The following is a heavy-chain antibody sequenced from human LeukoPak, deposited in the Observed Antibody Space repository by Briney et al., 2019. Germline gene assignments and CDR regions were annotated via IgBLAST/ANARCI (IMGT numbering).Heavy chain of an antibody. D-gene: IGHD3-9*01. CDR1: DGSISRGGYS. Sequence: SHTVFLTCAAYDGSISRGGYSRTWMRQPPGKRLDWIGNIYHSGSTYYNPSLKSRVTISIDRSKNQFSLKLSSVTAADTAVFFFKQRTAYDILTGFDYWGQGTLVTVSS. J-gene: IGHJ4*02. CDR2: IYHSGST. V-gene: IGHV4-30-2*01. CDR3: KQRTAYDILTGFDY.